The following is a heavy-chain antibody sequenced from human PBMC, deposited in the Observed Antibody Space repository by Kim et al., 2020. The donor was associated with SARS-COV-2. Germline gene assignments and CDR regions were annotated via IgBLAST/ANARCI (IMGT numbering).Heavy chain of an antibody. J-gene: IGHJ4*02. Sequence: SETLSLTCSVSGGPISSYSWSWIRQPPGKGLEWIGYTYYSGSTNYNPSLKSRVTISVDTSKNQFPLKLSSVTAADTAVYYCARDHIGYCTSTSCSLHFDYWGQGNLVTVSS. CDR2: TYYSGST. D-gene: IGHD2-2*01. CDR1: GGPISSYS. V-gene: IGHV4-59*01. CDR3: ARDHIGYCTSTSCSLHFDY.